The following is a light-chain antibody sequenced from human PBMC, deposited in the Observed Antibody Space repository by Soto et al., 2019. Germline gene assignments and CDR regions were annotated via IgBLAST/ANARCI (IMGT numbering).Light chain of an antibody. CDR1: SSDVGGYNY. CDR3: SSYTSSSTRV. CDR2: DVS. J-gene: IGLJ1*01. V-gene: IGLV2-14*01. Sequence: QSALTQPASVSGSPGQSITISCTGTSSDVGGYNYVSWYQQHPGKAPKLMIYDVSNRPSGVSNRFSGSKSGNTASLTISGLQAEDDADYYGSSYTSSSTRVFGTGTKLTVL.